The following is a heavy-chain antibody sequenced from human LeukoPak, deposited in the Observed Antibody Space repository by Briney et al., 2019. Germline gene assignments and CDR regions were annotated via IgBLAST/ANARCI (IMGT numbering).Heavy chain of an antibody. CDR2: ISGNAGST. CDR3: AKATYYYDSSGYYLSPVFDY. D-gene: IGHD3-22*01. Sequence: PGGSLRLSCAASGFTLSSYAMSWVRQAPGKGLEWVSLISGNAGSTYYADSVKGRFTISRDNSKNTLYLQMNSLRAEDTAVYYCAKATYYYDSSGYYLSPVFDYWGQGTLVTVSS. V-gene: IGHV3-23*01. CDR1: GFTLSSYA. J-gene: IGHJ4*02.